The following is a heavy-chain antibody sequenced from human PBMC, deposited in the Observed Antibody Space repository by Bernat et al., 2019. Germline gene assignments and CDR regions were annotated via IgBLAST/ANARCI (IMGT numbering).Heavy chain of an antibody. CDR1: GGSISSGGYY. D-gene: IGHD1-26*01. Sequence: QVQLQESGPGLVKPSQTLSLTCTVSGGSISSGGYYWSWIRQHPGKGLEWIGDSYYSGSTYYNPSLKSRVTISVDTSKNQFSLKLSSVTAADTAVYYCARVGAGRYGAILDYWGQGTLVTVSS. J-gene: IGHJ4*02. V-gene: IGHV4-31*03. CDR2: SYYSGST. CDR3: ARVGAGRYGAILDY.